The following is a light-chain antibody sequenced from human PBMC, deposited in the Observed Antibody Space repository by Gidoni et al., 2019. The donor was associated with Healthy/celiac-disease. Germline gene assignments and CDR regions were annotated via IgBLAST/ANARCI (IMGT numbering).Light chain of an antibody. Sequence: EIALTPAPGTLSLSPGERAPLPCRASQSVSSSYLAWYQQKPGQAPRLLIYGASSRATGIPDRFSGSGSGTDFTLTISRLEPEDFAVYYCQQYGSSPLTFGQGTKVEIK. V-gene: IGKV3-20*01. CDR1: QSVSSSY. CDR3: QQYGSSPLT. J-gene: IGKJ1*01. CDR2: GAS.